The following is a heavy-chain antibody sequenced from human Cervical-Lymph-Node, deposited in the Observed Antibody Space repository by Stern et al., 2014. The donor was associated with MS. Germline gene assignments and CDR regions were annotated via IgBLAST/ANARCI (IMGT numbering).Heavy chain of an antibody. CDR2: IYYSGST. CDR3: ARGELIINDAFDI. J-gene: IGHJ3*02. CDR1: GGSISSGDYY. V-gene: IGHV4-30-4*01. D-gene: IGHD3-9*01. Sequence: QLQLQESGPGLVKPSQTLSLTCTVSGGSISSGDYYWSWIRQPPGKGLEWIGHIYYSGSTYHNPSLKSRVAISVDTSKNQFSLKLRSVTAADTAVYYCARGELIINDAFDIWGQGTMVTVSS.